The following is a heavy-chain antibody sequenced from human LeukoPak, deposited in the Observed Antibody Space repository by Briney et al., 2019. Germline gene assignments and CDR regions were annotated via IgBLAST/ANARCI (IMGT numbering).Heavy chain of an antibody. CDR3: ARQSYTAYYYYGMDV. V-gene: IGHV4-59*08. J-gene: IGHJ6*02. CDR2: VFYSGTT. CDR1: GASISSYY. Sequence: SETLSLTCTVPGASISSYYWTWIRQPPGKGLEWIGCVFYSGTTNYNPSLKSRVTISVDTSMNQFSLKLSSVTAADTAVYYCARQSYTAYYYYGMDVWGQGTTVTVS. D-gene: IGHD3-10*01.